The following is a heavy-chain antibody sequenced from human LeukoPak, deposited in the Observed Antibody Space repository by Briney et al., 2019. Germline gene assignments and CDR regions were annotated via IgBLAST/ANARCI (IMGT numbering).Heavy chain of an antibody. J-gene: IGHJ6*02. D-gene: IGHD2-2*01. CDR3: ARAGGFQVVPAAYGMDV. CDR2: IIPIFGTA. CDR1: GGTFSSYA. V-gene: IGHV1-69*13. Sequence: SVKVSCKASGGTFSSYAISWVRQAPGQGLEWMGGIIPIFGTANYAQKFQGRVTITADESTSTAYMELSSLRSEDAAVYYCARAGGFQVVPAAYGMDVWGQGTTVTVSS.